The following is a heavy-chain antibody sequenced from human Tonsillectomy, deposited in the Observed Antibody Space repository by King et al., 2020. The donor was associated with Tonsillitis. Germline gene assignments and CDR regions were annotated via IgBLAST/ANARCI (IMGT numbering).Heavy chain of an antibody. CDR1: GDSISSGSYY. CDR2: IYTSGST. D-gene: IGHD3-10*01. Sequence: VQLQESGPGLVKPSQTLSLTCTVSGDSISSGSYYWSWIRQPAGKELEWIGRIYTSGSTNYNPSLKSRVNISVDTSENQFSLKLSSVTAADTAVYYCARYPYYYGSGSYYPDSWGQGTLVTVSS. V-gene: IGHV4-61*02. CDR3: ARYPYYYGSGSYYPDS. J-gene: IGHJ4*02.